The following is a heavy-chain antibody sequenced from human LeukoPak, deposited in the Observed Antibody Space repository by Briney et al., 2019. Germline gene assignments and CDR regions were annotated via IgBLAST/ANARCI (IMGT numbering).Heavy chain of an antibody. V-gene: IGHV3-11*01. J-gene: IGHJ5*02. CDR2: IYSSSDYI. D-gene: IGHD1-1*01. CDR1: GFTFSDFY. Sequence: GGSLRLSCAASGFTFSDFYMSWIRQAPGKGLEWVSLIYSSSDYIYYADSVKGRFTISRDNAKNSLYLQMNSLRAEDTAVYYCARSQWNPGKTTQTTWGQGTLVTVSS. CDR3: ARSQWNPGKTTQTT.